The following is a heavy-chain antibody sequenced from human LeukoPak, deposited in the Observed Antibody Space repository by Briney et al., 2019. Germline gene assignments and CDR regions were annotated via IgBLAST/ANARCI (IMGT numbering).Heavy chain of an antibody. CDR2: ISAYNGNT. D-gene: IGHD3-3*01. V-gene: IGHV1-18*01. CDR1: GYTFTNYG. Sequence: ASVKVSCKASGYTFTNYGISWVRQAPGQGLEWMGWISAYNGNTNYAQKLQGRVTMTTDTSTSTAYMELRSLRSDDTAVYYCARGRRITILGVAGRDYYMDVWGKGTTVTVSS. J-gene: IGHJ6*03. CDR3: ARGRRITILGVAGRDYYMDV.